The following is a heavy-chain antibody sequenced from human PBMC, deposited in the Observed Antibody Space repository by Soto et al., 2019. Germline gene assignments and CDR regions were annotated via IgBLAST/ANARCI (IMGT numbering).Heavy chain of an antibody. J-gene: IGHJ6*02. CDR3: ARSQGSSTSLEIYYYYYYGMDV. Sequence: QVQLVQSGAEVQKPGSSVKVSCKASGGTFSSYAISWVRQAPGQGLEWMGGIIPISDTTNYAQKFQGRVTITADESTSTAYMELSSLRSEDTAAYYCARSQGSSTSLEIYYYYYYGMDVWGQGTTVTVSS. V-gene: IGHV1-69*01. D-gene: IGHD2-2*01. CDR1: GGTFSSYA. CDR2: IIPISDTT.